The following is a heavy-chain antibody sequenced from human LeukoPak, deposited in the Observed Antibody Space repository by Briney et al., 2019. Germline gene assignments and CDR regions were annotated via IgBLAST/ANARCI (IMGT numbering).Heavy chain of an antibody. J-gene: IGHJ4*02. D-gene: IGHD3-3*01. CDR1: GYTFTSYG. Sequence: ASVKVSCKASGYTFTSYGISWVRQAPGQGLEWMGWISAYNGNTNYAQKLQGRVTMTTDTFTSTAYMELRSLRSDDTAVYYCARDPPQPYTYYDFWSGYYTGNYFDYWGQGTLVTVSS. CDR2: ISAYNGNT. V-gene: IGHV1-18*01. CDR3: ARDPPQPYTYYDFWSGYYTGNYFDY.